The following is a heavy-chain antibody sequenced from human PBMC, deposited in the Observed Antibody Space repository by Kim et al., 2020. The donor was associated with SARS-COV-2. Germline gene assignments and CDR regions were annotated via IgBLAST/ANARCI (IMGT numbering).Heavy chain of an antibody. D-gene: IGHD2-15*01. Sequence: GGSLRLSCAASGFTFSSYGMHWVRQAPGKGLEWVAVISYDGSNKYYADSVKGRFTISRDNSKNTLYLQMNSLRAEDTAVYYCAKDKDIVVVVAATYIDYWGQGTLVTVSS. CDR2: ISYDGSNK. J-gene: IGHJ4*02. CDR3: AKDKDIVVVVAATYIDY. V-gene: IGHV3-30*18. CDR1: GFTFSSYG.